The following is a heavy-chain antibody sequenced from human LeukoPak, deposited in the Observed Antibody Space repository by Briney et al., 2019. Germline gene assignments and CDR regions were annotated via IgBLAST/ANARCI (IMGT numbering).Heavy chain of an antibody. J-gene: IGHJ4*02. V-gene: IGHV3-21*01. CDR1: GFTFSSYS. Sequence: GGSLRLSCAASGFTFSSYSMNWVRQAPGKGLEWVSSISSSSSYIYYADSVKGRFTISRDNAKNSLYLQMNSLRAEDTAVYYCARGRWLATLFDYWGQGTLVTVSS. D-gene: IGHD6-19*01. CDR3: ARGRWLATLFDY. CDR2: ISSSSSYI.